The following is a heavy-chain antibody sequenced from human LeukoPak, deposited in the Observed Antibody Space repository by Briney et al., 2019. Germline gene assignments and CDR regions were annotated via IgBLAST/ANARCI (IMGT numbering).Heavy chain of an antibody. CDR3: ARGLQAADHILSAFDV. CDR2: ISSSGSNI. Sequence: PGGSLRLSCAASIFTFSDYYMSCSRQAPGKGLEWGSYISSSGSNIYYTDSLKGRFAISRDNARNSLFLQMNSLRAEDTAVYYCARGLQAADHILSAFDVWGQGTMVTVSS. CDR1: IFTFSDYY. D-gene: IGHD4-11*01. J-gene: IGHJ3*01. V-gene: IGHV3-11*01.